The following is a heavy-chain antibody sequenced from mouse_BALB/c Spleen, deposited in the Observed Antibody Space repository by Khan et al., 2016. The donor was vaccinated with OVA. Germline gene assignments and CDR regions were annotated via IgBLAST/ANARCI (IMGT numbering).Heavy chain of an antibody. J-gene: IGHJ2*01. CDR2: IRYDGSN. D-gene: IGHD2-1*01. CDR1: GYSITSGYY. Sequence: EVQLQESGPGLVKPSQSLSLTCSVTGYSITSGYYWNWIRKFPGKKLEWMGYIRYDGSNNYNPSLKNRISITHDTSTNQFFLKLNSVTTEDTATDYCARDYYGNYYFDYWGQGTTLTVSS. CDR3: ARDYYGNYYFDY. V-gene: IGHV3-6*02.